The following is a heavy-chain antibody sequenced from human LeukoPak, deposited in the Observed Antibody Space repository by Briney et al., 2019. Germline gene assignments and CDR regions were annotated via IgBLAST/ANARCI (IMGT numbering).Heavy chain of an antibody. CDR1: GFTFSGSA. D-gene: IGHD6-19*01. CDR3: TSTGGSGWYGHHPDY. CDR2: IRSKANSYAT. V-gene: IGHV3-73*01. Sequence: GGSLRLSCAASGFTFSGSAMHWVRQASGKGLEWVGRIRSKANSYATAYAASVKGRFTISRDDSKNTAYLQMNSLKTEDTAVYYCTSTGGSGWYGHHPDYWGQGTLVTVPS. J-gene: IGHJ4*02.